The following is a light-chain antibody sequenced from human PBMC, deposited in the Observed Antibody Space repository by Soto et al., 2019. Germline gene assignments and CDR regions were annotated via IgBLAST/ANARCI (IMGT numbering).Light chain of an antibody. CDR1: QTLDSM. CDR3: QQCNNWPRT. CDR2: NAL. V-gene: IGKV3-15*01. J-gene: IGKJ1*01. Sequence: IVLTQSPATLSVSPGERATLSCWASQTLDSMVAWYQQKSGQAPRLLIYNALTRATGIPARFSGSGSGTEFTLTISSLQSEDFAFYYCQQCNNWPRTFGQGTKVDIK.